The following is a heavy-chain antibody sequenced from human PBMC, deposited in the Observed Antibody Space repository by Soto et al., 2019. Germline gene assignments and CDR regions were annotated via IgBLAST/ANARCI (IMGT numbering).Heavy chain of an antibody. V-gene: IGHV4-39*01. Sequence: SETLSLTCTVSDGSISSSRYSWGGIRQPPGKGLEWIGSIYYSGSTYYNPSLKSRVTISVDTSKNQFSLKLSSVTAADTAVYYCARLPIVVVPAAIQRSYYYYYYGMDVWGQGTTVTVSS. CDR1: DGSISSSRYS. CDR3: ARLPIVVVPAAIQRSYYYYYYGMDV. J-gene: IGHJ6*01. D-gene: IGHD2-2*01. CDR2: IYYSGST.